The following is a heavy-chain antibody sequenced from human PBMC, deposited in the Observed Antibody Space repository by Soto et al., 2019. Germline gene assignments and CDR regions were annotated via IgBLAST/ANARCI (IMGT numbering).Heavy chain of an antibody. CDR3: ASTFSGDYQLGL. CDR1: GFTVSNYY. D-gene: IGHD2-2*01. CDR2: ICAGGDT. J-gene: IGHJ4*01. V-gene: IGHV3-53*01. Sequence: GGSLRLSCAASGFTVSNYYMSWVRQAPGKGLEWVSGICAGGDTHCAGSVKGRFTISRDSPKNALYLQMNRLRAEDSAMYYYASTFSGDYQLGLWGEGTLVTVSS.